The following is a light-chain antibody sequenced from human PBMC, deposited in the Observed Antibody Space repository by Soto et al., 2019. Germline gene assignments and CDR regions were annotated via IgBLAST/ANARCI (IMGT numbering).Light chain of an antibody. CDR2: SNN. V-gene: IGLV1-44*01. J-gene: IGLJ1*01. CDR1: SSNIGSNT. Sequence: QSVLTQPPSASGTPGQRVTISCSGSSSNIGSNTLNSYQQLPDTAPKLLIYSNNMRPSGDPDRFSGSKSGTSASLASSGLEAEDEADYDCSGWDDSLNGLCVFGSGSKVTVL. CDR3: SGWDDSLNGLCV.